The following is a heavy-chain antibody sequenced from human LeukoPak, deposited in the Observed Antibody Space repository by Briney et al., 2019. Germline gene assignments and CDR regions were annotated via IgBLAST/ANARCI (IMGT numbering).Heavy chain of an antibody. J-gene: IGHJ4*02. CDR3: ARVDQLWYFDY. V-gene: IGHV4-34*01. D-gene: IGHD2-2*01. CDR1: GGSISSYY. Sequence: SETLSLTCTVSGGSISSYYWSWIRQPPGKGLEWIGEINHSGSTNYNPSLKSRVTISVDTSKNQFSLKLSSVTAADTAVYYCARVDQLWYFDYWGQGTLVTVSS. CDR2: INHSGST.